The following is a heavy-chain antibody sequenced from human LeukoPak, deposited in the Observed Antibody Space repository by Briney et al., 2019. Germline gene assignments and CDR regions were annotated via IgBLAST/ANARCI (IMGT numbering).Heavy chain of an antibody. J-gene: IGHJ5*02. CDR2: IIPIFGTA. D-gene: IGHD3-10*01. CDR1: GGTFSNYA. CDR3: ARDGGSDNWFDP. Sequence: SVKVSCKASGGTFSNYAISWVRQAPGQGLGWMGGIIPIFGTANYAQKFQGRVTITTDESTSTTYMELSSLRSEDTAVYYCARDGGSDNWFDPWGQGTLVTVSS. V-gene: IGHV1-69*05.